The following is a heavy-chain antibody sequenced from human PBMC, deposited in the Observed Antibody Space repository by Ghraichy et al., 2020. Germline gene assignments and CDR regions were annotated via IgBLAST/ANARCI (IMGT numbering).Heavy chain of an antibody. D-gene: IGHD2-15*01. J-gene: IGHJ4*02. CDR2: INHSGST. Sequence: SETLSLTCAVYGGSFSGYYWSWIRQPPGKGLEWIGEINHSGSTNYNPSLKSRVTISVDTSKNQFSLKLSSVTAADTAVYYCARRKMFNCSGGSCYPSFIDYWGQGTLVTVSS. CDR1: GGSFSGYY. CDR3: ARRKMFNCSGGSCYPSFIDY. V-gene: IGHV4-34*01.